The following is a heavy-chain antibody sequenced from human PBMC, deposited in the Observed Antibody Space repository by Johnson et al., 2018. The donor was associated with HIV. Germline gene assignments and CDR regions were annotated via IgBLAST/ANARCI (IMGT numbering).Heavy chain of an antibody. V-gene: IGHV3-33*01. J-gene: IGHJ3*02. Sequence: QVQLVESGGGVVQPGRSLRLSCAASGFTFSSYGMHWVRQAPGKGLEWVAVICYDGSNKYYAGSVTGRFTISRDNSKNTLYLQMNSLIADDTAVYFCATVWRNEGRHAFDIWGQGTMVTVSS. CDR2: ICYDGSNK. D-gene: IGHD1-1*01. CDR3: ATVWRNEGRHAFDI. CDR1: GFTFSSYG.